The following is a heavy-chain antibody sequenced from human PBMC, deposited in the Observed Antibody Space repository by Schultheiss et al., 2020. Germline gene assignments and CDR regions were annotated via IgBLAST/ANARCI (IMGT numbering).Heavy chain of an antibody. CDR1: GFTFSSYS. CDR3: ARDKAIFGVVIDNGMDV. D-gene: IGHD3-3*01. CDR2: ISSSSSYI. Sequence: ESLKISCAASGFTFSSYSMNWVRQAPGKGLEWVSSISSSSSYIYYADSVKGRFTISRDNAKNTLYLQMNSLRAEDTAVYYCARDKAIFGVVIDNGMDVWGQGTTVTVSS. J-gene: IGHJ6*02. V-gene: IGHV3-21*01.